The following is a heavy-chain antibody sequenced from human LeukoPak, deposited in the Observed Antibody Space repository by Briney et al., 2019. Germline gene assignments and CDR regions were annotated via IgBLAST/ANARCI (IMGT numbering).Heavy chain of an antibody. V-gene: IGHV1-2*02. J-gene: IGHJ3*02. Sequence: GASVKVSCKASGYTFTGYYMHWVRQAPGHGLEWMGWINPNSGGTNYGQKFQGRVTMTRDTSISTAYMELSRLRSDDTAVYYCAAELYGGNSNCCNFEMGGQGTMVTVSS. CDR3: AAELYGGNSNCCNFEM. CDR2: INPNSGGT. D-gene: IGHD4-23*01. CDR1: GYTFTGYY.